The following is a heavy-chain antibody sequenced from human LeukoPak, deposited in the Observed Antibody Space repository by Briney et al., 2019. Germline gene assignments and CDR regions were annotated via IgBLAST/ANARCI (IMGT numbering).Heavy chain of an antibody. CDR3: ARAMPRLHFGSRDSYYYYYMDV. V-gene: IGHV3-23*01. J-gene: IGHJ6*03. D-gene: IGHD2-2*01. CDR2: ISGSGGSI. CDR1: GFTFSSYA. Sequence: GGSLRLSCAASGFTFSSYAMSWVRQAPGKGLEWVSAISGSGGSIYYADSVKGRFTISRDNSKNTLYLQMNSLRAEDTAVYYCARAMPRLHFGSRDSYYYYYMDVWGKGTTVTVSS.